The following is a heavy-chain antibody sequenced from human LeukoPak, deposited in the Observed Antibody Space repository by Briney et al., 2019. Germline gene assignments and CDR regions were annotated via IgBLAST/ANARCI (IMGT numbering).Heavy chain of an antibody. CDR2: TYYRSKWFT. CDR1: GDNVSSNSAA. J-gene: IGHJ4*02. Sequence: SQTLSLTCGISGDNVSSNSAAWNWIRQSPSRGLEWLGRTYYRSKWFTNSAPSVKSRIIINPDTPNNQVSLQLNSVTPEGTAVYYCARSDCSSGKCPGFDNWGQGTLVTVSS. D-gene: IGHD6-19*01. CDR3: ARSDCSSGKCPGFDN. V-gene: IGHV6-1*01.